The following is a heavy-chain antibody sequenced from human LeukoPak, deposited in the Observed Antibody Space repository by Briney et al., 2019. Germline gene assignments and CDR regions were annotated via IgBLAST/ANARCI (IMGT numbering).Heavy chain of an antibody. Sequence: SETLSLTCTVSGGSISSYYWSWIRQPPGKGLEWIGYIYDSGSTNYNPSLKSRVTISVDTPKNQFSLKLSSVTAADTAVYYCARVKGYYDSSSYRYHFYGMDVWGQGTTVTVSS. J-gene: IGHJ6*02. CDR3: ARVKGYYDSSSYRYHFYGMDV. CDR2: IYDSGST. V-gene: IGHV4-59*01. CDR1: GGSISSYY. D-gene: IGHD3-22*01.